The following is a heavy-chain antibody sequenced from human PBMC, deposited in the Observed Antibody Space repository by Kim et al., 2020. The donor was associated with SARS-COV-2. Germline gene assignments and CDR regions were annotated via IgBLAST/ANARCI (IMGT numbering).Heavy chain of an antibody. Sequence: SETLSLTCTVSGGSISSSSYYWGWIRQPPGKGLEWIGSIYYSGSTYYNPSLKSRVTISVDTSKNQFSLKLSSVTAADTAVYYCARCRYGDYLYYFDYWGQGTLVTVSS. V-gene: IGHV4-39*07. CDR1: GGSISSSSYY. CDR3: ARCRYGDYLYYFDY. J-gene: IGHJ4*02. D-gene: IGHD4-17*01. CDR2: IYYSGST.